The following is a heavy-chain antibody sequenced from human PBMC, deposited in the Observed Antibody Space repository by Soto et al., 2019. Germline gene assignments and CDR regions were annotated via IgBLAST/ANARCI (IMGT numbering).Heavy chain of an antibody. D-gene: IGHD3-16*01. CDR3: ARGLKNYYAMDV. J-gene: IGHJ6*02. CDR1: GFTFNSYW. CDR2: LNSDGSSK. V-gene: IGHV3-74*01. Sequence: EVQLVESGGGLVQPGGSLRLSCAASGFTFNSYWMLWVRQAPGKGLVWVSRLNSDGSSKYYGDSMKGRFTISRDNAENTVYLQMNSLRDEDTAVYFCARGLKNYYAMDVWGQGTTVTVSS.